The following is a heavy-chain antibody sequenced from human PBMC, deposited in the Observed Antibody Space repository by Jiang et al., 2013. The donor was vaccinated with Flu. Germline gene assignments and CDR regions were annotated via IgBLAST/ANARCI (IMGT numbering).Heavy chain of an antibody. D-gene: IGHD3-10*01. V-gene: IGHV3-9*01. CDR1: GFTFDDYG. CDR3: AKDQRYYGSGIYYYGMDV. Sequence: DLVQPGRSLRLSCAASGFTFDDYGMHWVRQVPGKGLEWVSGIGWNSGFIRYADSVKGRFTISRDNAENSVYLQMNSLRAEDTAVYYCAKDQRYYGSGIYYYGMDVWGQGTTVTVSS. J-gene: IGHJ6*02. CDR2: IGWNSGFI.